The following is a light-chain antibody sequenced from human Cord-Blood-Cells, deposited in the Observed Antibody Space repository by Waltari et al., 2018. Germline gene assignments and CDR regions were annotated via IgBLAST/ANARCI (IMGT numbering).Light chain of an antibody. CDR2: DDS. CDR1: NIGSKS. CDR3: QVWDSSSDHPGV. Sequence: SYVLTQPPSVSVAPGKTARITCGGTNIGSKSVHGYQQKPGQAPVLVVYDDSDRPSGIPERFSGSNSGNTATLTISRVEAGDEADYYCQVWDSSSDHPGVFGGGTKLTVL. J-gene: IGLJ2*01. V-gene: IGLV3-21*03.